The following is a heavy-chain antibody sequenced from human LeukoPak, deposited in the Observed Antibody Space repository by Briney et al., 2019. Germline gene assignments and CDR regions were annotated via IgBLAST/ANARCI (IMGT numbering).Heavy chain of an antibody. CDR3: ARLPTVTFFDY. CDR1: SGSISSSSYY. V-gene: IGHV4-39*01. Sequence: PSETLSLTCTVSSGSISSSSYYWGWIRQPPGKGLEWIGGIYYSGSTYHNPSLKSRVTISVDTSKNQFSLRLSSVTAADTAVYYCARLPTVTFFDYWGQGTLVTVSS. D-gene: IGHD4-17*01. J-gene: IGHJ4*02. CDR2: IYYSGST.